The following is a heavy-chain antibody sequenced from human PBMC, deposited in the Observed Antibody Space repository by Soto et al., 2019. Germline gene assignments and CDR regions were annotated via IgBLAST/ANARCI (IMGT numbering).Heavy chain of an antibody. J-gene: IGHJ4*02. CDR3: AKEGSIAAPEGVLADYFDY. Sequence: QVQLVESGGGVVQPGRSLRLSCAASGFTFSSYGMHWVRQAPGKGLEWVAVISYDGSNKYYADSVKGRFTISRDNSKNTLYLQMNSLRAEDTAVYYCAKEGSIAAPEGVLADYFDYWGQGTLVTVSS. D-gene: IGHD6-6*01. V-gene: IGHV3-30*18. CDR2: ISYDGSNK. CDR1: GFTFSSYG.